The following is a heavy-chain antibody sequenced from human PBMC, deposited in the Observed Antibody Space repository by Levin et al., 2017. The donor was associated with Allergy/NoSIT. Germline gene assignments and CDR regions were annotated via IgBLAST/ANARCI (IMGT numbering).Heavy chain of an antibody. CDR2: ISYDGSNK. CDR3: AKSYYYDSSGNGRGYFDY. D-gene: IGHD3-22*01. V-gene: IGHV3-30*04. CDR1: GFTFSSYA. Sequence: GGSLRLSCAASGFTFSSYAMHWVRQAPGKGLEWVAVISYDGSNKYYADSVKGRFTISRDNSKNTLYLQMNSLRAEDTAVYYCAKSYYYDSSGNGRGYFDYWGQGTLVTVSS. J-gene: IGHJ4*02.